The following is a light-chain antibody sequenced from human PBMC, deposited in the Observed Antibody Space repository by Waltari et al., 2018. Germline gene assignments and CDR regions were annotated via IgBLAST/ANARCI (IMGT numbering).Light chain of an antibody. Sequence: EVVMTQSPAALSVSPGERVTLSCKARQHIDNNLAWYQQKPGPCPRLLIYHASTRAAGVPARFSGSGSGTEFTLTISSLQSEDCAVYYCQQYNRWPPLTFGGGTKVEIK. CDR2: HAS. J-gene: IGKJ4*01. V-gene: IGKV3-15*01. CDR1: QHIDNN. CDR3: QQYNRWPPLT.